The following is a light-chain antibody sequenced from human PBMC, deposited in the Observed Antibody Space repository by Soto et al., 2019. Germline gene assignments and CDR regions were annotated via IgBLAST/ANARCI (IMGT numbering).Light chain of an antibody. J-gene: IGKJ2*01. Sequence: EIVLTQSPATLSLSPGERATLSCRASQSVSSYLAWYQQKPGQAPRLLIYDASNRATGIPARFSGSVSGTDFTLTISSLEPEDCAVYYCQQRSNWPRTFGQGTKLEIK. CDR2: DAS. CDR1: QSVSSY. V-gene: IGKV3-11*01. CDR3: QQRSNWPRT.